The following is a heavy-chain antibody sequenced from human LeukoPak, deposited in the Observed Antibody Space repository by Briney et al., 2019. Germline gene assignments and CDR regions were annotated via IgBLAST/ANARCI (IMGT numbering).Heavy chain of an antibody. CDR1: GGSLSNYY. CDR3: ARDQECDGGHGFDH. CDR2: IYYSGGT. D-gene: IGHD4-23*01. J-gene: IGHJ4*02. V-gene: IGHV4-59*01. Sequence: PSETLSLTCSVSGGSLSNYYWNWIRQPPGKGLEWIGQIYYSGGTKYNPSLQSRVTISVDTSKTQFSLKLSSVTAADTAVYYCARDQECDGGHGFDHWGQGTLVTVSS.